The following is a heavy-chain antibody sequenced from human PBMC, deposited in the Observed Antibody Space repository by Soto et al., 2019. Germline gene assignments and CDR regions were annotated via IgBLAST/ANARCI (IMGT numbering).Heavy chain of an antibody. J-gene: IGHJ5*02. D-gene: IGHD3-3*01. CDR3: ARDGSGDYNWFDP. V-gene: IGHV4-30-4*01. Sequence: SETLSLTCTVSGGSIRSGDYYWSWIRQPPGKGLEWIGYIYYSGSTYYNPSLKSRVTISVDTSKNQFSLKLSSVTAAGTAVYYCARDGSGDYNWFDPWGQGTLVTVSS. CDR2: IYYSGST. CDR1: GGSIRSGDYY.